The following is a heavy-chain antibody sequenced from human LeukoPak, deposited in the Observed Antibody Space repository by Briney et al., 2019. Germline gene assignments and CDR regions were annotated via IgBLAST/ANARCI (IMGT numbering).Heavy chain of an antibody. J-gene: IGHJ4*02. CDR2: INHSGST. V-gene: IGHV4-34*01. D-gene: IGHD5-24*01. CDR1: GGSFSGYY. Sequence: SETLSLTCAVYGGSFSGYYWSWIRQPPGKGLEWIGEINHSGSTNYNPSLKRRVTISVDTSKNQFSLKLSSVTAADTAVYYCARARRWLQLRRTLDYWGQGTLVTVSS. CDR3: ARARRWLQLRRTLDY.